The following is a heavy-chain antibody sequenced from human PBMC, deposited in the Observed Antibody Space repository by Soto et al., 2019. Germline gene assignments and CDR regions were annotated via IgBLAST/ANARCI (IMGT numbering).Heavy chain of an antibody. J-gene: IGHJ4*02. CDR3: AGQDYDFWSGYYTSDY. V-gene: IGHV4-34*01. CDR2: INHSGST. D-gene: IGHD3-3*01. Sequence: PSETLSLTCAVYGGSFSGYYWSWIRQPPGKGLEWIGEINHSGSTNYNPSLKSRVTISVDTSKNQFSLKLSSVTAADTAVYYCAGQDYDFWSGYYTSDYWGQGTLVTVSS. CDR1: GGSFSGYY.